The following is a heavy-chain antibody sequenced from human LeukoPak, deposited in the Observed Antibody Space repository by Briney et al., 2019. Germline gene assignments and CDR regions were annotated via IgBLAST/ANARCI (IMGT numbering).Heavy chain of an antibody. CDR1: GYTFTSSY. Sequence: ASVKVSCKASGYTFTSSYMHWVRQAPGQGLEWMGVINPSGTWTSYAQKFRGRITMTRDMSTSTDYMELRSLGFGDTAVYYCAKDNSVGDIAWWFDPWGQGTLVTVSS. CDR2: INPSGTWT. D-gene: IGHD1-26*01. CDR3: AKDNSVGDIAWWFDP. J-gene: IGHJ5*02. V-gene: IGHV1-46*01.